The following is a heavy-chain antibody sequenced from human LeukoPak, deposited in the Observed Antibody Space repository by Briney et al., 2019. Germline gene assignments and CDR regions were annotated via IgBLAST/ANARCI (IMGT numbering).Heavy chain of an antibody. CDR2: IYHSGST. J-gene: IGHJ6*02. CDR1: GGSVSSSNW. CDR3: ARDPGYCSGSGCCYYGMDV. V-gene: IGHV4-4*02. D-gene: IGHD2-15*01. Sequence: SETLSLTCAVSGGSVSSSNWWSWVRQPPGKGLEWIGEIYHSGSTNNNPSLKSRVTISVDKSKNQFSLKLNSVTAADTAVYYCARDPGYCSGSGCCYYGMDVWGQGTTVIVSS.